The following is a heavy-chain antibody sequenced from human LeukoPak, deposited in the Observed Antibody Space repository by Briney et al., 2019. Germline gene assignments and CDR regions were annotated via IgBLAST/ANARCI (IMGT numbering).Heavy chain of an antibody. Sequence: PGGSLRLSCAASGFTFDDYAMHWVRQAPGKGLKWVSGISWNSGSIGYADSVKGRFTISRDNAKNSLYLQMNSLRAEDTALYYCAKDSREAYFDYWGQGTLVTVSS. D-gene: IGHD1-26*01. CDR3: AKDSREAYFDY. J-gene: IGHJ4*02. CDR2: ISWNSGSI. V-gene: IGHV3-9*01. CDR1: GFTFDDYA.